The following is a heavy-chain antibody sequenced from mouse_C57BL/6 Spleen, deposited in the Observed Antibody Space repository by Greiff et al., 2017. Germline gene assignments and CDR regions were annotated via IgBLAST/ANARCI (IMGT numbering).Heavy chain of an antibody. J-gene: IGHJ4*01. D-gene: IGHD2-12*01. CDR1: GFTFSDYY. CDR2: ICNGGGST. CDR3: ARLFYDELGYAMDY. V-gene: IGHV5-12*01. Sequence: EVMLVESGGGLVQPGGSLKLSCAASGFTFSDYYMYWVRQTPEKRLEWVAYICNGGGSTYYPDTVKGRFTISRDNAKNTLYLQMSRLKSEDTAMDYCARLFYDELGYAMDYWGQGTSVTVSS.